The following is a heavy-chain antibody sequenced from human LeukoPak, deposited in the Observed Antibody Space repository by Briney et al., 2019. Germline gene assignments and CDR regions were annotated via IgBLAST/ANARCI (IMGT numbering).Heavy chain of an antibody. V-gene: IGHV5-51*01. Sequence: LGESLKISCKGSGYSFTTYWIGWVRQMPGKGLEWMGIIYPGDSDTRYSPSFQGQVTMSVDKSISTAFLQWSSLKASDTATYYCARHIERVRDGYNTYHFYYYMDVWGKGTTVTVSS. CDR2: IYPGDSDT. CDR1: GYSFTTYW. J-gene: IGHJ6*03. D-gene: IGHD5-24*01. CDR3: ARHIERVRDGYNTYHFYYYMDV.